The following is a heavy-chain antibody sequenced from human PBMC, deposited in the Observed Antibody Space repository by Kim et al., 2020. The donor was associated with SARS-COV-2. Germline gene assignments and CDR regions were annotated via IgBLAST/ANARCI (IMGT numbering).Heavy chain of an antibody. D-gene: IGHD3-3*01. Sequence: SETLSLTCAVYGGSFSGYYWSWIRQPPGKGLEWIGEINHSGSTNYNPSLKSRVTISVDTSKNQFSLKLSSVTAADTAVYYCASIRVHTIFGVVASSYNWFDPWGQGTLVTVSP. CDR3: ASIRVHTIFGVVASSYNWFDP. CDR1: GGSFSGYY. CDR2: INHSGST. J-gene: IGHJ5*02. V-gene: IGHV4-34*01.